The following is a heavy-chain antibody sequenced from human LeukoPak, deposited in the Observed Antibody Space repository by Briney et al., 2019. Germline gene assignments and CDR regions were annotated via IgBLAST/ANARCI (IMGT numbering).Heavy chain of an antibody. V-gene: IGHV3-9*01. D-gene: IGHD2/OR15-2a*01. CDR2: ISWNSGSI. CDR3: AKDLSGDGYYYYGMDV. Sequence: GGSLRLSCAASGFTFDDYAMHWVRQARGKGLEWVSGISWNSGSIGYADSVKGRFTISRDNAKNSLYLQMNSLRAEDTALYYCAKDLSGDGYYYYGMDVWGQGTTVTVSS. CDR1: GFTFDDYA. J-gene: IGHJ6*02.